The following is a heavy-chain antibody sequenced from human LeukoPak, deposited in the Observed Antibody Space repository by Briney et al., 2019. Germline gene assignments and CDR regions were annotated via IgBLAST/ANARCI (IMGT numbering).Heavy chain of an antibody. CDR3: ARDLFIATSAEGPGY. CDR2: INPNSGGT. D-gene: IGHD6-13*01. J-gene: IGHJ4*02. V-gene: IGHV1-2*04. CDR1: GYTFTGYY. Sequence: GASVKVSCKASGYTFTGYYMHWVRQAPGQGLEWMGWINPNSGGTNYAQKFQGWVTMTRDTSISTAYMELSRLRSDDTAVYYCARDLFIATSAEGPGYWGQGTLVTVSS.